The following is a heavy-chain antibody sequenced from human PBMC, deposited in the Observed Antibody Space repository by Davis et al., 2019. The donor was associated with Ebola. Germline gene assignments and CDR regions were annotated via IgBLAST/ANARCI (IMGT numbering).Heavy chain of an antibody. Sequence: PGGSLRLSCAASGFTFSYYSMNWVRQAPGKGLEWVSSISSSGIYIYYADSVKGRFTISRDNAKNSLFLQMNSLRAEDTAVYYCARGWGPEHIAVAIALANPQTFDFWGQGTLVTVSS. CDR1: GFTFSYYS. CDR3: ARGWGPEHIAVAIALANPQTFDF. D-gene: IGHD2-21*01. J-gene: IGHJ4*02. V-gene: IGHV3-21*01. CDR2: ISSSGIYI.